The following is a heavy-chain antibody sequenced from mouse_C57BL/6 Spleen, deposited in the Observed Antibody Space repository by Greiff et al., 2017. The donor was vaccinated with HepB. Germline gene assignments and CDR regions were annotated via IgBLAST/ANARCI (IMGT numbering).Heavy chain of an antibody. CDR2: IDPENGDT. Sequence: VQLKQSGAELVRPGASVKLSCTASGFNIKDDYMHWVKQRPEQGLEWIGWIDPENGDTEYASKFQGKATIPADTSSNTAYLQLSSLTSEDTAVYYCTPVGRGYWGQGTTLTVSS. CDR3: TPVGRGY. CDR1: GFNIKDDY. V-gene: IGHV14-4*01. J-gene: IGHJ2*01. D-gene: IGHD1-1*01.